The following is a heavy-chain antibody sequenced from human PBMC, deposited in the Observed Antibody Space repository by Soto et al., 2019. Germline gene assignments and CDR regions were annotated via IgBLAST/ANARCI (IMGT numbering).Heavy chain of an antibody. D-gene: IGHD2-2*01. CDR3: ARCSTSANYFDY. Sequence: QVQLQESGPGLVKPSQTLSPTCTVSSGSISSGGYYWSWIRQHPGKGLEWIGYIDYSGSTYYNPSRKSRVTISVDTSKNQFSLKLSSVTAVDTAVYYCARCSTSANYFDYWGQGTMVTVSS. CDR2: IDYSGST. V-gene: IGHV4-31*03. J-gene: IGHJ4*02. CDR1: SGSISSGGYY.